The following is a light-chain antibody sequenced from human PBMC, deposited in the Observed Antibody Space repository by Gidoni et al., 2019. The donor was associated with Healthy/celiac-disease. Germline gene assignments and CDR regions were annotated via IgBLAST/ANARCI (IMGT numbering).Light chain of an antibody. CDR2: DVS. Sequence: QSALTQPASVSGSPGQSIPISCTGTSSDVGRYNYVSWYQQHPGKAPKLMIYDVSNRPSGVSNRFSGSKSGNTASLTISGLQAEDEADYYCSSYTSSSPYVFGTGTKVTVL. V-gene: IGLV2-14*01. CDR1: SSDVGRYNY. CDR3: SSYTSSSPYV. J-gene: IGLJ1*01.